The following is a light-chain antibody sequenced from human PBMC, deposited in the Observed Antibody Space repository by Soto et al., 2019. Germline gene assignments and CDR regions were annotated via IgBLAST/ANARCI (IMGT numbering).Light chain of an antibody. CDR3: TSYTSFTTVI. J-gene: IGLJ2*01. V-gene: IGLV2-14*01. Sequence: QSVVTQPASVSGSPGQSITISCTGTSSDVGTYKYVSWYQKHPGKAPKLMISEVSNRPSGVSYRFSGSKSGNTASLTISGLQSEDEADYYCTSYTSFTTVIFGGGTKVTVL. CDR2: EVS. CDR1: SSDVGTYKY.